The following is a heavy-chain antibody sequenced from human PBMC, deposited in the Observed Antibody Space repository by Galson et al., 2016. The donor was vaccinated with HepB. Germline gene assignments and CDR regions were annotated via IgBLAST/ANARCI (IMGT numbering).Heavy chain of an antibody. D-gene: IGHD3-10*01. CDR2: IIPIFGTV. CDR1: GDIFSTYA. J-gene: IGHJ6*02. CDR3: AKSYYPSEKYYYSMDV. Sequence: SVKVSCKASGDIFSTYAISWVRQAPGQGLEWMGMIIPIFGTVNDAQNFQGRVTLTADESTRTTYLELSSLRSDDTAVYYCAKSYYPSEKYYYSMDVWGQGTTVTVSS. V-gene: IGHV1-69*13.